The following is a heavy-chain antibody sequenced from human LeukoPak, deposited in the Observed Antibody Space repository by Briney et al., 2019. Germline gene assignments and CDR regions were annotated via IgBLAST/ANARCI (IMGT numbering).Heavy chain of an antibody. CDR3: AKDVTGADYSDS. D-gene: IGHD1-26*01. J-gene: IGHJ4*02. CDR1: GFTFSSYA. V-gene: IGHV3-23*01. Sequence: GGSLRLSCAASGFTFSSYAMSWVRQAPGKGLEWVSVISGSGGSTYYADSVRGRFTISRDNSKNTRYLQMNSLRAEDTAVYYCAKDVTGADYSDSWGQGTLVTVSS. CDR2: ISGSGGST.